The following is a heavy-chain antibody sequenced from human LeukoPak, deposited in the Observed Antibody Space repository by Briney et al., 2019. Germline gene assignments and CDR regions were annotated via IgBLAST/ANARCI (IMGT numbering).Heavy chain of an antibody. J-gene: IGHJ5*02. D-gene: IGHD3-10*01. CDR3: ARASGSPPRSPSGRSWFGP. CDR2: INHSGST. CDR1: GGSFSGYY. V-gene: IGHV4-34*01. Sequence: PSETLSLTSAVYGGSFSGYYWSWIRQPPGKGLEWIGEINHSGSTNYNPSLKSRFTISVNTSKNQFSLKLSSVTAADTAVYYCARASGSPPRSPSGRSWFGPWGQGSLVTVCS.